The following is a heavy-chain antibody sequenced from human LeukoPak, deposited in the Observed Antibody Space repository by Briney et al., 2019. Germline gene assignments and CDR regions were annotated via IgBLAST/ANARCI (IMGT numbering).Heavy chain of an antibody. J-gene: IGHJ6*02. Sequence: GGSLRLSCAASGFTFSSYGMHWVRQASGKGLVWVSRINSDGSSIRNADSVKGRLTISRDNAKNTLYLQMNSLRAEDTAVYYCARGSSTSYYYYGMDVWGQGTTVTVSS. CDR2: INSDGSSI. CDR3: ARGSSTSYYYYGMDV. CDR1: GFTFSSYG. V-gene: IGHV3-74*01. D-gene: IGHD2-2*01.